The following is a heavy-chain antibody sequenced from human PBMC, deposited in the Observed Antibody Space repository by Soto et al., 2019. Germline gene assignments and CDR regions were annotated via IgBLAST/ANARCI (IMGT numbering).Heavy chain of an antibody. V-gene: IGHV3-11*01. D-gene: IGHD3-10*01. J-gene: IGHJ4*02. CDR2: ISSDSATI. CDR1: GFTFSDHY. CDR3: ASDPYYYASYY. Sequence: QVQMVESGGDLVKPGGSLRLSCAASGFTFSDHYMTWIRQSPGKGLEWVSYISSDSATIYYTDSVQGRFTVSRDNAKNSVYLQMNSLRAEXXXXXYCASDPYYYASYYWGQGTLVTVSS.